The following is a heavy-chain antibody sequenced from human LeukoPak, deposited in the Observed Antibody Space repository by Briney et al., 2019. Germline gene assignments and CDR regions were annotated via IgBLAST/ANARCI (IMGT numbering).Heavy chain of an antibody. J-gene: IGHJ4*02. CDR1: GFTFSSYW. V-gene: IGHV3-7*01. Sequence: SGGSLRLSCAASGFTFSSYWMSWVRQAPGKGLEWVANIKQDGSEKYYVDSVKGRFTISRDNAKNSLYLQMNSLRAEDTAVYYCARERSGWEYYFDYWGQGTLVTVSS. D-gene: IGHD6-19*01. CDR3: ARERSGWEYYFDY. CDR2: IKQDGSEK.